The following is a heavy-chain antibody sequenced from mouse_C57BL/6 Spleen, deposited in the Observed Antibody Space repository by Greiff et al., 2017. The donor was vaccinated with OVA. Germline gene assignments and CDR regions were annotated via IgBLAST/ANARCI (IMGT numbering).Heavy chain of an antibody. CDR3: ARQGDYSNYHWYFDV. J-gene: IGHJ1*03. V-gene: IGHV5-6*01. CDR2: ISSGGSYT. Sequence: EVKLMESGGDLVKPGGSLKLSCAASGFTFSSYGMSWVRQTPDKRLEWVATISSGGSYTYYTDSVKGRFTISRDNAKNTRYLQMSSLKSEDTAMYYCARQGDYSNYHWYFDVWGTGTTVTVSS. D-gene: IGHD2-5*01. CDR1: GFTFSSYG.